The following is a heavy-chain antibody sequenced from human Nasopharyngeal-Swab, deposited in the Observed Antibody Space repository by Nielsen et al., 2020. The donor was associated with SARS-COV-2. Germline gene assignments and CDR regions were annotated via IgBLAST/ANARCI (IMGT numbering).Heavy chain of an antibody. D-gene: IGHD6-13*01. CDR2: ISGSGGST. V-gene: IGHV3-23*01. Sequence: GESLKISCAASGFTFSSYAMGWVRQAPGRGLEWVSAISGSGGSTYYADSVKGRFTISRDNSKNTLYLQMNSLRAEDTAVYYCAKDLSGIAAADDAFDIWGQGTMVTVS. CDR1: GFTFSSYA. J-gene: IGHJ3*02. CDR3: AKDLSGIAAADDAFDI.